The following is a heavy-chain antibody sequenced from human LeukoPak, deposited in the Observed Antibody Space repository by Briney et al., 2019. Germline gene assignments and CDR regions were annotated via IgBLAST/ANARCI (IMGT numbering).Heavy chain of an antibody. J-gene: IGHJ4*02. CDR3: ARSGATPWFGELLPPDY. V-gene: IGHV3-11*01. CDR2: ISSSGSTI. D-gene: IGHD3-10*01. Sequence: LSLTCTVSGGSINNYYWSWIRQAPGKGLEWVSYISSSGSTIYYADSVKGRFTISRDNAKNSLYLQMNSLRAEDTAVYYCARSGATPWFGELLPPDYWGQGTLVTVSS. CDR1: GGSINNYY.